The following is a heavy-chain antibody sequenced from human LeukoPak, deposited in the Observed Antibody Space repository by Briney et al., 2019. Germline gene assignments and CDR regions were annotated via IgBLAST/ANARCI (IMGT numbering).Heavy chain of an antibody. Sequence: GGSLRLSCAASGFTFSDHYMDWVRQAPGKGLEWVGRSRNKANSYTTEYAASVKGRFTISRDDSKNSLYLQMNSLKTEDTAVYYCATGEYYNDSSGYYVDYWDQGTLVTVSS. J-gene: IGHJ4*02. CDR3: ATGEYYNDSSGYYVDY. D-gene: IGHD3-22*01. V-gene: IGHV3-72*01. CDR2: SRNKANSYTT. CDR1: GFTFSDHY.